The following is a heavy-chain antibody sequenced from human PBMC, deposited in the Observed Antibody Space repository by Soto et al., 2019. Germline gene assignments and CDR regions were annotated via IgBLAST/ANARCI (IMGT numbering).Heavy chain of an antibody. J-gene: IGHJ4*01. CDR3: AKDGARGSSSYLLDY. CDR2: ISYDGSVK. CDR1: GFTFSAYA. V-gene: IGHV3-30*04. D-gene: IGHD3-22*01. Sequence: WVSLRLSCAVSGFTFSAYAMHWVRQTPGKGLEGVARISYDGSVKYYTESVKGRFTLSRDNSKNTLYLQMNSLGAEDTAVYYCAKDGARGSSSYLLDYWGHGTLVTVSS.